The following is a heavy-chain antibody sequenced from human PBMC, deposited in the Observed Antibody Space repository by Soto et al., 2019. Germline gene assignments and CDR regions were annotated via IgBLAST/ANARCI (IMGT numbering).Heavy chain of an antibody. V-gene: IGHV3-15*07. CDR3: TTGSPLPLQLWLLSDDY. CDR1: GFTFSNAW. J-gene: IGHJ4*02. CDR2: IKSKTDGGTT. Sequence: EVQLVESGGGLVKPGGSLRLSCAASGFTFSNAWMNWVRQAPGKGLEWVGRIKSKTDGGTTDYAAPVKGRFTISRDDSQNTLYLQMNSLKTEDTAVYYCTTGSPLPLQLWLLSDDYWGQGTLVTVSS. D-gene: IGHD5-18*01.